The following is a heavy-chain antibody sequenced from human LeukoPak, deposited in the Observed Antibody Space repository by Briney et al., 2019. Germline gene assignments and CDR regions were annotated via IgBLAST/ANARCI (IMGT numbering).Heavy chain of an antibody. Sequence: GGSLRLSCAASGFTFSSYSMNWVRQAPGKGLEWVSSISSSSSYINYADSVKGRFTISRDNAKNSLYLQMNSLRAEDTAVYYCAREHGETTFDASDIWGQGTMVTVSS. CDR3: AREHGETTFDASDI. CDR1: GFTFSSYS. CDR2: ISSSSSYI. D-gene: IGHD1-7*01. V-gene: IGHV3-21*01. J-gene: IGHJ3*02.